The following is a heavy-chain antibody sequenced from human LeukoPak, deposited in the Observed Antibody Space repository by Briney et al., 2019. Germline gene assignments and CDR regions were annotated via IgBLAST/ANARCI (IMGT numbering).Heavy chain of an antibody. CDR2: IYYSGST. CDR1: GGSISSGGYY. V-gene: IGHV4-31*03. Sequence: SETLSLTCTVSGGSISSGGYYWSWIRQHPGKGLEWIGFIYYSGSTYYNPSLMSRVTISVGTSQNQFSMKLSSVNAADTAVYYCARVNGDYFDHWGQGTLVTVSS. CDR3: ARVNGDYFDH. J-gene: IGHJ4*02. D-gene: IGHD2-8*01.